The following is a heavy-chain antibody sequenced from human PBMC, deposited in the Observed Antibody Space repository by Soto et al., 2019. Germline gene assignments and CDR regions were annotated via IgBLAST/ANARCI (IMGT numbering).Heavy chain of an antibody. CDR1: SDSITSYY. D-gene: IGHD2-21*01. CDR2: IYTSGIT. CDR3: ARGIGVINFDY. Sequence: SETLALTCSVSSDSITSYYWSWIRQPAGKGLEWIGRIYTSGITNYNPSLKSRVTMSVDTSKNQFSLRLNSVTAADTAVYYCARGIGVINFDYWGQRALVIVSS. V-gene: IGHV4-4*07. J-gene: IGHJ4*02.